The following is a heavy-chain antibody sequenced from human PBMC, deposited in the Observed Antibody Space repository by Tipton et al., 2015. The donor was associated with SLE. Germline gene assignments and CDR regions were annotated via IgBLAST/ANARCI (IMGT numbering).Heavy chain of an antibody. CDR3: VRLELAATKADY. V-gene: IGHV4-39*07. Sequence: TLSLTCTVFVASISDGNYYLGWIRQPPGKGLAWISLMDYSGTPHYNPSLKSRLTISVDTSKNQFSLKLSSVTAADTAVYYCVRLELAATKADYWGQGTLVTVSS. J-gene: IGHJ4*02. CDR1: VASISDGNYY. CDR2: MDYSGTP. D-gene: IGHD5-12*01.